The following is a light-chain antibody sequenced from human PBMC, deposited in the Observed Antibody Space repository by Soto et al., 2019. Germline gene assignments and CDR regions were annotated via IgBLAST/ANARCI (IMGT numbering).Light chain of an antibody. V-gene: IGKV3-20*01. CDR1: QSVSNNY. CDR2: GAS. J-gene: IGKJ1*01. Sequence: EIVLTQSPGTLSLSPGERATLSCRASQSVSNNYLAWYQRKPGQAPRLLIYGASSRATGIPGRFSGSGSGTGFTLTITRLEPEDFALYYCQQYGSSPPTFGHGTKVEIK. CDR3: QQYGSSPPT.